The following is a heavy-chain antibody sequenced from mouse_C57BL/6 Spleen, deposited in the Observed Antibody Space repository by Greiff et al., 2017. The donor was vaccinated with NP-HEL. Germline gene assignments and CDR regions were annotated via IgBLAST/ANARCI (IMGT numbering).Heavy chain of an antibody. Sequence: VQLQQPGAELVMPGASVKLSCKASGYTFTSYWMHWVKQRPGQGLEWIGEIDPSDSYTNYNQKFKGKSTLTVDKSSSTAYMQLSSLTSEDSAVYYCARDGSSFDYWGQGTTLTVSS. D-gene: IGHD1-1*01. J-gene: IGHJ2*01. CDR3: ARDGSSFDY. CDR2: IDPSDSYT. CDR1: GYTFTSYW. V-gene: IGHV1-69*01.